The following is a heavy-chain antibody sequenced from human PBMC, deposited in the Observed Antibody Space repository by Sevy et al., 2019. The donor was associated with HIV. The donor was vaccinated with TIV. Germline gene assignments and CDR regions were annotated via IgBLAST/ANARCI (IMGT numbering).Heavy chain of an antibody. D-gene: IGHD1-26*01. CDR2: INGGGGGT. J-gene: IGHJ4*02. CDR3: AKGQGWELLGYLDY. CDR1: GFPFSSHA. Sequence: GGSLRLSCAASGFPFSSHAMSWVRQAPGKGLEWVSVINGGGGGTYYAASVKGRFTISRDNSKNTLFLQMISLRAEDTGVYYWAKGQGWELLGYLDYWGQGTLGTVSS. V-gene: IGHV3-23*01.